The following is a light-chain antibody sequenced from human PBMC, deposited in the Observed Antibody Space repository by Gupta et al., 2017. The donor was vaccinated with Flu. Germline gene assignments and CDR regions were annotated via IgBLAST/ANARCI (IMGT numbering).Light chain of an antibody. J-gene: IGKJ1*01. CDR2: GAF. CDR3: QQYNDWPKT. V-gene: IGKV3-15*01. CDR1: QNVRNN. Sequence: PATLSGSLGERASLSCRASQNVRNNLAWYQQRPGQAPRLLIYGAFTRATGTPARFSGSVSGTDFILTISSLQSEDSAVYYCQQYNDWPKTFGQGTKVEIK.